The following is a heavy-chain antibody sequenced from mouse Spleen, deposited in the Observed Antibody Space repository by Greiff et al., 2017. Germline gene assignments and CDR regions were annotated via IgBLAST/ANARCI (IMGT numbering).Heavy chain of an antibody. CDR2: IWSGGST. Sequence: VKLQESGPGLVQPSQSLSITCTVSGFSLTSYGVHWVRQSPGKGLEWLGVIWSGGSTDYNAAFISRLSISKDNSKSQVFFKMNSLQADDTAIYYCARGGYGYDYAMDYWGQGTSVTVSS. V-gene: IGHV2-2*01. J-gene: IGHJ4*01. CDR3: ARGGYGYDYAMDY. CDR1: GFSLTSYG. D-gene: IGHD2-2*01.